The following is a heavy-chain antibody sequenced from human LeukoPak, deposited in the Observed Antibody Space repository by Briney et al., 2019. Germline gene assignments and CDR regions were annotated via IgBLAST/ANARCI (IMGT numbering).Heavy chain of an antibody. V-gene: IGHV3-30-3*01. CDR1: GFTFSSFA. CDR2: ISYDGSNK. J-gene: IGHJ3*02. D-gene: IGHD1-7*01. CDR3: AKDWGKMDGIRYNWNYAPREGAFDI. Sequence: PGRSLRLSCAASGFTFSSFAMHWVRQAPGKGLEWVAVISYDGSNKYDADSVKGRFTISRDNSKNTLYLQMNSLRAEDTAVYYCAKDWGKMDGIRYNWNYAPREGAFDIWGQGTMVTVSS.